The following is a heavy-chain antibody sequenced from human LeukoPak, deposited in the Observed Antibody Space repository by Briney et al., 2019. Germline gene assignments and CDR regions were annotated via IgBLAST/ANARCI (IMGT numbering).Heavy chain of an antibody. J-gene: IGHJ4*02. CDR2: MNPKTGGT. CDR3: ARGKFRGVTYFDY. Sequence: ASVKVSCKASGYTFSDYYIHWVRQAPGQGLEWMGWMNPKTGGTNYAQKFQGRVTMTRDTSISSAYMELTRLRSDDTAVYYCARGKFRGVTYFDYWGQGTLVTVSS. V-gene: IGHV1-2*02. CDR1: GYTFSDYY. D-gene: IGHD3-10*01.